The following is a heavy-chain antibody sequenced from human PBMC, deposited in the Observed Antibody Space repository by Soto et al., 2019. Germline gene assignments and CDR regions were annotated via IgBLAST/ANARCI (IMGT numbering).Heavy chain of an antibody. V-gene: IGHV4-59*08. Sequence: SETLSLTCTVSGGSISSYYWSWIRQPPGKGLEWIGYIYYSGSTNYNPSLKSRVTISVDTSKNQFSLKLSSVTAADTAVYYCARGYSSSWYYGYWGQGTPVTVSS. CDR1: GGSISSYY. CDR2: IYYSGST. J-gene: IGHJ4*02. D-gene: IGHD6-13*01. CDR3: ARGYSSSWYYGY.